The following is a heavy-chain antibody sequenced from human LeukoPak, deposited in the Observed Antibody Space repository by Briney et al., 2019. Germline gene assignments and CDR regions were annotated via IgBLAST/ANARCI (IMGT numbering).Heavy chain of an antibody. D-gene: IGHD3-3*01. CDR1: GYTFTGYY. J-gene: IGHJ4*02. CDR3: ARDGRFLEWLLSY. Sequence: ASVKVSCKASGYTFTGYYMHWVRQAPGQGLEWMGWINPNSGGTNYAQKFQGRVTMTRDTSISTAYMELSRLRSDDSAVYYCARDGRFLEWLLSYWGQGTLVTVSS. V-gene: IGHV1-2*02. CDR2: INPNSGGT.